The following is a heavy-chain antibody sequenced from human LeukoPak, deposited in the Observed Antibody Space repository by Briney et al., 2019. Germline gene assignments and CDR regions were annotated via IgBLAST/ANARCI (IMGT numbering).Heavy chain of an antibody. J-gene: IGHJ4*02. CDR2: IHSTGSA. Sequence: GGSLRLPCAASGLLVSGNYMNWVRQAPGKGLEWLSIIHSTGSAYYADSVKGRFTISRDNSKNTLYLQMNSLRAEDTAVYYCARGPMPYYYDSSGYYEDYWGQGTLVTVSS. V-gene: IGHV3-66*03. CDR1: GLLVSGNY. D-gene: IGHD3-22*01. CDR3: ARGPMPYYYDSSGYYEDY.